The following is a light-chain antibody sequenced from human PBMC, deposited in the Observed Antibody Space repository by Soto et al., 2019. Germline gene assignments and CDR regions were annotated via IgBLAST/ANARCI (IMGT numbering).Light chain of an antibody. J-gene: IGKJ4*01. Sequence: EIVLTQSPGTLSLSPGERATLSCRASQSVNNFLAWYQQKPGQAPRLLIYDVSNRATGIPDRFSGSGSGRDFTLTISSVEPEDFAVYFCQHYVAPPPTFGGGSRVE. CDR2: DVS. CDR3: QHYVAPPPT. V-gene: IGKV3-20*01. CDR1: QSVNNF.